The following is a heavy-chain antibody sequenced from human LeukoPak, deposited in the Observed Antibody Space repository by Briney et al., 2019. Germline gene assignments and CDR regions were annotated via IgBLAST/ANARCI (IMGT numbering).Heavy chain of an antibody. J-gene: IGHJ5*02. CDR2: IIPIFGTA. CDR3: AGGEKGLLYNWFDP. CDR1: GGTFSSYA. V-gene: IGHV1-69*13. Sequence: SVKVPCKASGGTFSSYAISWVRQAPGQGLEWMGGIIPIFGTANYAQKFQGRVTITADESTSTAYMELSSLRSEDTAVYYCAGGEKGLLYNWFDPWGQGTLVTVFS. D-gene: IGHD1-26*01.